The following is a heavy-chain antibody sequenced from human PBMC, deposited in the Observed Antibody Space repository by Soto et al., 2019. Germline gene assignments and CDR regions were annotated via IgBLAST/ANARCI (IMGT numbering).Heavy chain of an antibody. CDR1: GFIFSDYA. V-gene: IGHV3-30-3*01. Sequence: QAELVESGGGAVQPGRSLRLSCAASGFIFSDYALMWVRQAPGQGLEWVAVISHDGGNVYHAESVKGRFTISRDDSKNTLYLQMHSLRNEDTAVYYWARVPGYGGNTWAFDVWGRGTLVAVSS. J-gene: IGHJ2*01. CDR2: ISHDGGNV. CDR3: ARVPGYGGNTWAFDV. D-gene: IGHD4-17*01.